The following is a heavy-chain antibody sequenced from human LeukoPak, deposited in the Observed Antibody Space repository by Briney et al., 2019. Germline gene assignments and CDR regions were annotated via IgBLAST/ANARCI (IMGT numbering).Heavy chain of an antibody. CDR2: ICTSGST. Sequence: SETLSLTCTVSGGSIGSYYWSWIRQPAGKGLEWIGRICTSGSTNYNPSLKSRVTMSVDTSKNQFSLKLSSVTAADTAVYYCASSGYLSDAFDIWGQGTMVTVSS. CDR3: ASSGYLSDAFDI. CDR1: GGSIGSYY. D-gene: IGHD3-22*01. V-gene: IGHV4-4*07. J-gene: IGHJ3*02.